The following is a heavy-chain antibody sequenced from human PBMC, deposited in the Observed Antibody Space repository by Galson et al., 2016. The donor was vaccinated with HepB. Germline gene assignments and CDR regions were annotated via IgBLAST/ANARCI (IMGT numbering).Heavy chain of an antibody. CDR3: AREYGREHYGMDV. CDR2: ISCYNGKT. J-gene: IGHJ6*02. V-gene: IGHV1-18*01. Sequence: SVKVSCKASGYTSTNYIISWVRQAPGQGLEWMGGISCYNGKTNHAQKFQGRVTMTTDTPTSTAYMELRSLRSNDTAVYYCAREYGREHYGMDVWGQGTTVTVSS. CDR1: GYTSTNYI. D-gene: IGHD4-17*01.